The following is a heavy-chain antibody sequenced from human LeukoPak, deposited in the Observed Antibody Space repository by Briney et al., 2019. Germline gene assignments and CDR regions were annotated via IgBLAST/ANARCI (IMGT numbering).Heavy chain of an antibody. CDR2: ISSSSSHI. Sequence: ETLSLTCAVYGGSFSGYYWRWIRQPPGKGLEWVSSISSSSSHIYYVDSVKGRFTISRDNAKNSLYLQMNSLRAEDTAVYYCASGWGVYWYFDLWGRGTLVTVSS. D-gene: IGHD3-10*01. CDR3: ASGWGVYWYFDL. CDR1: GGSFSGYY. V-gene: IGHV3-21*01. J-gene: IGHJ2*01.